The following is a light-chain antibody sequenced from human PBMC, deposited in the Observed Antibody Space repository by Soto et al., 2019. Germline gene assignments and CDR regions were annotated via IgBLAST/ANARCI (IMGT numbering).Light chain of an antibody. CDR1: QSVSSTY. Sequence: EIVLMQSPGTLSLSPGERVTLSCRASQSVSSTYLAWYQQKPGQAPRLLIYAASSRATGIPDRFSGGGSGTDFTLTISRLEPEDFAVFYCHQYGSSPYTFGQGTKLEIK. J-gene: IGKJ2*01. CDR2: AAS. V-gene: IGKV3-20*01. CDR3: HQYGSSPYT.